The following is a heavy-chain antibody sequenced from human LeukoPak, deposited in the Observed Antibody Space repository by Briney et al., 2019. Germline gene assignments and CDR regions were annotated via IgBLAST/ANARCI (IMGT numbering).Heavy chain of an antibody. CDR3: AKRDLGY. V-gene: IGHV3-23*01. Sequence: GGSLRLSCGVSGFTFSKSAMNWVRQAPGKGLEWVSATSGDGASTYYADSVKGRFTISRDNSKNTLYLQMNSLRAEDTAVYYCAKRDLGYWGQGTLVTVSS. J-gene: IGHJ4*02. CDR2: TSGDGAST. CDR1: GFTFSKSA.